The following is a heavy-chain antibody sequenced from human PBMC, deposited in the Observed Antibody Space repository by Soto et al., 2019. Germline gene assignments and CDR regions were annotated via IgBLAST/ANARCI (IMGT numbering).Heavy chain of an antibody. Sequence: ASVKVSCKASGYTFTSYGISWVRQAPGQGLEWMGWISAYNGNTNYAQKFQGRVTITADKSTSTAYMELNSLRAEDTAVYYCARDVAGVRGYYYYGMDVWGQGTTVTVSS. J-gene: IGHJ6*02. D-gene: IGHD6-19*01. CDR1: GYTFTSYG. V-gene: IGHV1-18*01. CDR3: ARDVAGVRGYYYYGMDV. CDR2: ISAYNGNT.